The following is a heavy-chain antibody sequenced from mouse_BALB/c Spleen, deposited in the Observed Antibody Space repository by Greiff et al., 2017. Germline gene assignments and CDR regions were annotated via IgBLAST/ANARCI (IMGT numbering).Heavy chain of an antibody. D-gene: IGHD2-1*01. CDR1: GFNIKDTY. J-gene: IGHJ2*01. V-gene: IGHV14-3*02. CDR2: IDPANGNT. Sequence: EVKLQQSGAELVKPGASVKLSCTASGFNIKDTYMHWVKQRPEQGLEWIGRIDPANGNTKYDPKFQGKATITADTSSNTAYLQLSSLTSEDTAVYYCARVLYGNYPDYWGQGTTLTVSS. CDR3: ARVLYGNYPDY.